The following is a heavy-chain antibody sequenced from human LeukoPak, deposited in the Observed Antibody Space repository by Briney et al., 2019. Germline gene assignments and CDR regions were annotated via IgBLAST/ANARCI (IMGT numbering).Heavy chain of an antibody. D-gene: IGHD1-26*01. Sequence: GSSVKVSCKASGGTFSSYAISWVRQAPGQGLEWMGRIIPIFGTANYAQKFQGRVTITTDESTSTANMELSSLRSEDTAVYYCARAYSGSYDLDAFDIWGQGTMVTVSS. CDR1: GGTFSSYA. J-gene: IGHJ3*02. CDR3: ARAYSGSYDLDAFDI. V-gene: IGHV1-69*05. CDR2: IIPIFGTA.